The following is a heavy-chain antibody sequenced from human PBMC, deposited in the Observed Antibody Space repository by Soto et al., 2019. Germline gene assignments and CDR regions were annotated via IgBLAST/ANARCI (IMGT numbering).Heavy chain of an antibody. CDR2: ISAYNSNT. J-gene: IGHJ4*02. CDR3: ARHRSGSYYTPLDY. D-gene: IGHD3-10*01. CDR1: GYTFTRHG. V-gene: IGHV1-18*01. Sequence: QVQLVQSGAEVKKPGASVKVSCKASGYTFTRHGVSWVRQAPGQGLEWMVWISAYNSNTNYAQKLQGRVTMTTDTSTSTAYMELRSLRSDDTAVYYCARHRSGSYYTPLDYWGQGTLVTVSS.